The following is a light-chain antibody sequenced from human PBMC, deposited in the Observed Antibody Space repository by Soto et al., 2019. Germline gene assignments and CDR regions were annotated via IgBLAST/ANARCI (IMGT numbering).Light chain of an antibody. V-gene: IGKV3-20*01. CDR2: GAS. CDR1: QSVTNSN. Sequence: ESVLTQSPGTLSLSPGERATLSCRASQSVTNSNLAWYQQKPGQAPRLLIYGASSRATGIPDRFSGSGSGTDFTLTITRVEPEDFAVYYCQQYGRSPWTFGQGTKVEIK. J-gene: IGKJ1*01. CDR3: QQYGRSPWT.